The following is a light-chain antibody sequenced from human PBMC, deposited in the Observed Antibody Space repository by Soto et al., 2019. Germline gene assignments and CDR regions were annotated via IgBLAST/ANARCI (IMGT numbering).Light chain of an antibody. J-gene: IGKJ5*01. Sequence: EIVLTQSPCTLSLSPGERATLSCRASQSVSSSYLAWYQQKPGQAPRLLIYGASSRATGIPDRFSGSGSGTDFTLTISRLEPEDLAVYYCQQYGSAPITFGQGTRLE. CDR2: GAS. CDR1: QSVSSSY. V-gene: IGKV3-20*01. CDR3: QQYGSAPIT.